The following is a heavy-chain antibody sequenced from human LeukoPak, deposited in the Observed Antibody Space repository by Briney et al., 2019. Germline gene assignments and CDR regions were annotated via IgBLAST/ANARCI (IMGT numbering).Heavy chain of an antibody. D-gene: IGHD1-26*01. CDR3: AKDLGARGVGATPSN. J-gene: IGHJ4*02. V-gene: IGHV3-23*01. Sequence: GGSLRLSCAASGFIFNTYAMSWVRQAPGKGLEWVSGISDSGGSTYSADSVKGRFTISRDNSKNTLYLQMNSLRAEDTAVYYCAKDLGARGVGATPSNWGQGTLVTVSS. CDR2: ISDSGGST. CDR1: GFIFNTYA.